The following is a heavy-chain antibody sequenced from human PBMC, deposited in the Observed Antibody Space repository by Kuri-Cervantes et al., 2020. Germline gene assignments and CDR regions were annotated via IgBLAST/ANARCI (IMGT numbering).Heavy chain of an antibody. V-gene: IGHV3-73*01. J-gene: IGHJ4*02. Sequence: GGSLRLSCAASGFIVSGNFMNWVRQAPGQGLEWVGRIRSKANSYATAYAALVKGRFTISRDDSKNTAYLQMNSLKTEDTAVYYCTWLGLYGSTGYWGQGTLVTVSS. D-gene: IGHD3-9*01. CDR1: GFIVSGNF. CDR3: TWLGLYGSTGY. CDR2: IRSKANSYAT.